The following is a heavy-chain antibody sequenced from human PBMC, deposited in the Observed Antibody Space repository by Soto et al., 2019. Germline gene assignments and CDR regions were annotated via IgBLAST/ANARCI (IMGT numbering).Heavy chain of an antibody. CDR2: INHSGST. J-gene: IGHJ6*02. D-gene: IGHD3-10*01. CDR3: AREDLNYYGSGSSYKRYYYYGMDV. V-gene: IGHV4-34*01. CDR1: GGSFSGYY. Sequence: PSETLSLTCAVYGGSFSGYYWSWIRQPPGKGLEWIGEINHSGSTNYNPSLKSRVTISVDTSKNQFSLKLSSVTAEDTAVYYCAREDLNYYGSGSSYKRYYYYGMDVWGQGTTVTVSS.